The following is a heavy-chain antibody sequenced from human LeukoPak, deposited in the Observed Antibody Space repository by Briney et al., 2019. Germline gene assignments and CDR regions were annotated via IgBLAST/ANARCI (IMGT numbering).Heavy chain of an antibody. CDR1: GFTFSNYA. CDR2: ISGSGGST. J-gene: IGHJ4*02. V-gene: IGHV3-23*01. D-gene: IGHD1-26*01. CDR3: AKKWGVGTTTLDYFDY. Sequence: GGSLRLSCAASGFTFSNYATSWVRQAPGKGLEWVSGISGSGGSTYYADSVKGRFTISRDNSKNTLYLQMNSLTDEDTAVYYCAKKWGVGTTTLDYFDYWGQGTLVTVSS.